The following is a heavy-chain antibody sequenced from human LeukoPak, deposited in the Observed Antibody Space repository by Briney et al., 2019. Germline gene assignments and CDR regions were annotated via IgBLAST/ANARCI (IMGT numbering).Heavy chain of an antibody. CDR1: GGSISSSSYY. Sequence: PSETLSLTCTVSGGSISSSSYYWGWIRQPPGKGLEWIGSIYYSGSTYNNPSLKSRVTISVDTSKNQFSLKLSTVTAADTAVYYCARQNDILTGYDYWGQGTLVTVSS. V-gene: IGHV4-39*01. D-gene: IGHD3-9*01. CDR2: IYYSGST. CDR3: ARQNDILTGYDY. J-gene: IGHJ4*02.